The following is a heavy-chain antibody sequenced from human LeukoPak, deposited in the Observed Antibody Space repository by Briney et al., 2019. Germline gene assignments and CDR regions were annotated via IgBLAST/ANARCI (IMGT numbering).Heavy chain of an antibody. CDR3: ARGGYSGSCFDY. J-gene: IGHJ4*02. CDR2: IYYSGST. D-gene: IGHD1-26*01. CDR1: GGSISSYY. V-gene: IGHV4-59*12. Sequence: SETLSLTCTVSGGSISSYYWSWIRQPPGKGLEWIGTIYYSGSTYYNPSLKSRVTISVDTSKNQFSLKLSSVTAADTAVYYCARGGYSGSCFDYWGQGTLVTVSS.